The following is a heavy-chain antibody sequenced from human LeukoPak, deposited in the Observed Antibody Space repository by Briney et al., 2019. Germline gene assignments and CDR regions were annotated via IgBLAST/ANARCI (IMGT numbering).Heavy chain of an antibody. CDR2: ISGSGGST. D-gene: IGHD3-10*01. CDR3: ARAPYYGSGSGTFDY. Sequence: PGGSLRLSCAASGFTFSSYAMSWVRQAPGKGLEWVSAISGSGGSTYYADSVKGRFTISRDNSKNTLYLQMNSLRAEDTAVYYCARAPYYGSGSGTFDYWGQGTLVTVSS. J-gene: IGHJ4*02. CDR1: GFTFSSYA. V-gene: IGHV3-23*01.